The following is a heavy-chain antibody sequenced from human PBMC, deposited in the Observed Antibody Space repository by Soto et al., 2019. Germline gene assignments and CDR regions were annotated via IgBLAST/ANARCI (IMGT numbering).Heavy chain of an antibody. CDR3: ARDRIDSGLSYYFDY. CDR1: GFTFSSYG. V-gene: IGHV3-33*01. J-gene: IGHJ4*02. Sequence: GGSLRLSCAASGFTFSSYGMHWVRQAPGKGLEWVAVIWYDGSNKYYADSVKGRFTISRDNSKNTLYLQMNSLRAEDTAVYYCARDRIDSGLSYYFDYWGQGTLVTVSS. CDR2: IWYDGSNK. D-gene: IGHD5-12*01.